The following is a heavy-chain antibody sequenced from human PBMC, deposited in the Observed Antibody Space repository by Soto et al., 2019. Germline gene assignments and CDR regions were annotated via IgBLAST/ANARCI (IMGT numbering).Heavy chain of an antibody. J-gene: IGHJ4*02. V-gene: IGHV3-23*01. CDR1: GFIFSDYT. CDR2: IPGSGDVT. Sequence: EMHLLESGGGLVQPGGSLRLSCAASGFIFSDYTINWVRQAPGKGLEWVSSIPGSGDVTYYAASVKGRFTISRDNSKNTVYLQTDTLRVEDTAVYYCAKESLKGTGYDRFDSWGQGTLVTVSS. CDR3: AKESLKGTGYDRFDS. D-gene: IGHD5-12*01.